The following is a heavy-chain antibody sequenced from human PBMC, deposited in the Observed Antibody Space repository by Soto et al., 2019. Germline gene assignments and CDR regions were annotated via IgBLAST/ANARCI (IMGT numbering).Heavy chain of an antibody. J-gene: IGHJ4*02. CDR3: AAHPGGGGY. CDR2: IYSGGYT. Sequence: EVQLVESGGGLIQPGGSLRLSCAVSGFTVSNNYMSWVRQAPGKGLEGVSVIYSGGYTAYGDSVKGRFTISRDNSKNKLYLKKKSLRDADRDVFDCAAHPGGGGYWGQGTLVTVSS. V-gene: IGHV3-53*01. CDR1: GFTVSNNY. D-gene: IGHD3-10*01.